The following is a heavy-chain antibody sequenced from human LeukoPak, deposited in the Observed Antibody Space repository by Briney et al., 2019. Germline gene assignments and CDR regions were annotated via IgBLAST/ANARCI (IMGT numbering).Heavy chain of an antibody. Sequence: PSETLSLTCGVYGGSFSGYYWSWIRQPPGKGLEWIGEINHSGSTNYKPSVKSRVTISVDTSKNQFSLKLSSVAAADTAVYYCARGLRVSYGMDVWGQGTTVTVSS. J-gene: IGHJ6*02. CDR2: INHSGST. V-gene: IGHV4-34*01. D-gene: IGHD3-10*01. CDR1: GGSFSGYY. CDR3: ARGLRVSYGMDV.